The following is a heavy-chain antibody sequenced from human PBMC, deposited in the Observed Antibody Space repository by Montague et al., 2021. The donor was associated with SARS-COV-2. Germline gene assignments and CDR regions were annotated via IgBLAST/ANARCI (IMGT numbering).Heavy chain of an antibody. Sequence: SETLSLTCAVYGGSFSGYYWTWIRQPPGKGQEWVGEVNDRGSTNYIPSFKSRLTMSVDTSKNQFSLRLKSVSAADTAVYFCARGQVTIFGVLIMLPAAGAVDVWGQGTTVTVSS. CDR1: GGSFSGYY. CDR3: ARGQVTIFGVLIMLPAAGAVDV. J-gene: IGHJ3*01. CDR2: VNDRGST. D-gene: IGHD3-3*01. V-gene: IGHV4-34*01.